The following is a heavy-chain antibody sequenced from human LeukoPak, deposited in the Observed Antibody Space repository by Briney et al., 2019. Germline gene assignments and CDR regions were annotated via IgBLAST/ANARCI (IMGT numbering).Heavy chain of an antibody. V-gene: IGHV3-33*01. CDR1: GFTFSSYG. CDR2: IWYDGSKK. CDR3: ARDDYGDSGAFDI. J-gene: IGHJ3*02. Sequence: GESLKISCAASGFTFSSYGMHWVRQAPGKGLEWVAVIWYDGSKKYYADSVKGRFTISRDNSKNTLYLQMNNLRAEDTAVYYCARDDYGDSGAFDIWGQGTMVTVSS. D-gene: IGHD4-17*01.